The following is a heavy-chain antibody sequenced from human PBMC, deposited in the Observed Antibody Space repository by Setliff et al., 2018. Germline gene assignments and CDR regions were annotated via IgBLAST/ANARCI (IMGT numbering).Heavy chain of an antibody. CDR3: ARSDYGDYFAWDSYGMDV. CDR1: GYSFTSYW. D-gene: IGHD4-17*01. Sequence: GESLKISCKGSGYSFTSYWIAWVSQMPGKGLEWMGIIYPGDSDTRYSPSFQGQVTISADRSTRTAYLQWSSLKASDTAFYYCARSDYGDYFAWDSYGMDVWGQGTTVTVSS. J-gene: IGHJ6*02. V-gene: IGHV5-51*01. CDR2: IYPGDSDT.